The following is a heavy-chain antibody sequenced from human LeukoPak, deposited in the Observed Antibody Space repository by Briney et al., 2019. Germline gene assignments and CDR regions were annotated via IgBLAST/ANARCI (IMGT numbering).Heavy chain of an antibody. CDR2: ISGSGGST. CDR3: AKSCLSNTAIVTPFDY. D-gene: IGHD5-18*01. Sequence: GGSLRPSCAASGFTFSSYGMSWVRQAPGKGLEWVSAISGSGGSTYYADSVKGRFTISRGNSKNTLYLQMNSLRAEDTAVYYCAKSCLSNTAIVTPFDYWGQGTLVTVSS. V-gene: IGHV3-23*01. CDR1: GFTFSSYG. J-gene: IGHJ4*02.